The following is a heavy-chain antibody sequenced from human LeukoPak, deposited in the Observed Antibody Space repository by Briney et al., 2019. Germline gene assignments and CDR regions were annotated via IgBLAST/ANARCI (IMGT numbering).Heavy chain of an antibody. CDR2: INHSGST. V-gene: IGHV4-34*01. D-gene: IGHD3-10*01. Sequence: SETLSLTCAVYGGSFSGYYWSWIHQPPGKGLEWIGEINHSGSTNYNPSLKSRVTISVDTSKNQFSLKLSSVTAADTAVYYCARRWRMVRGSSWFDPWGQGTLVTVSS. J-gene: IGHJ5*02. CDR1: GGSFSGYY. CDR3: ARRWRMVRGSSWFDP.